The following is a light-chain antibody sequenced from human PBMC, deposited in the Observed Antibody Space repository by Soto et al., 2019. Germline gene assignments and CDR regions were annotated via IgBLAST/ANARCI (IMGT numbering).Light chain of an antibody. V-gene: IGKV1-5*03. CDR3: QRYNSYST. J-gene: IGKJ1*01. CDR1: KSISSW. CDR2: KAS. Sequence: DIQMTQSPSTLSASVGDRVTITCRASKSISSWLAWYQQKPGKAPKLLIYKASSLESGVPSRFSGSGSGTQFTRTISSLQPDDFATYYCQRYNSYSTFGQGTKVEIK.